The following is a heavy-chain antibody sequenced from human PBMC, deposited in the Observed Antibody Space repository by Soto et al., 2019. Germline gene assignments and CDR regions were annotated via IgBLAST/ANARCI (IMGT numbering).Heavy chain of an antibody. D-gene: IGHD7-27*01. CDR3: ARDQSGAADF. J-gene: IGHJ3*01. CDR2: ISATGTT. CDR1: GDSMITYD. V-gene: IGHV4-4*07. Sequence: SEIRSLTSTVSGDSMITYDWNWIRQSAEKGLEWIGRISATGTTTYIPSLKSRITLSVDTSKNEFSLNLKFVTAADTAVYFCARDQSGAADFWGPGTLVTVSS.